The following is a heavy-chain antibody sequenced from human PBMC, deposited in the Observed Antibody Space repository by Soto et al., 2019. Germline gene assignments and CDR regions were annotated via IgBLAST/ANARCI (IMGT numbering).Heavy chain of an antibody. CDR3: ARAGDSSGPVALGY. Sequence: QLQLQESGSGLVKPSQTLSLTCAVSGGSISSGGSSWSWIRQPPGKGLEWIGYIYHSGSTYYNPSLKSRVTIAVXRXKNQFSLKLSSVTAADTAVYYCARAGDSSGPVALGYWGQGTLVTVSS. CDR1: GGSISSGGSS. CDR2: IYHSGST. J-gene: IGHJ4*02. V-gene: IGHV4-30-2*01. D-gene: IGHD6-19*01.